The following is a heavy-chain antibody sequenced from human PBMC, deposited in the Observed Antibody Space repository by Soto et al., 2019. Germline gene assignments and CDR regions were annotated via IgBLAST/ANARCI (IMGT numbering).Heavy chain of an antibody. CDR3: APVNRLAPVATYYDHSMDV. CDR2: IYHSGST. D-gene: IGHD5-12*01. J-gene: IGHJ6*02. V-gene: IGHV4-61*08. Sequence: SETLSLTCTVSGATVSTDGYYWSWIRQPPGKGLEWIGYIYHSGSTNYNPSLKSRVTTSIDTSKNKFSLKLSSLTAADTAVYYCAPVNRLAPVATYYDHSMDVWGQGTRVTVSS. CDR1: GATVSTDGYY.